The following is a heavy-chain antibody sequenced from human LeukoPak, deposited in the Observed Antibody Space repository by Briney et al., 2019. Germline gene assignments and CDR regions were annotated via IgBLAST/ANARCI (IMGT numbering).Heavy chain of an antibody. V-gene: IGHV4-59*12. CDR2: ISYSGST. J-gene: IGHJ5*02. D-gene: IGHD6-13*01. CDR1: DSISSYS. Sequence: SETLSLTCTVSDSISSYSWSWIRQPPGKGLEWIGYISYSGSTNSNPSLKSRVTISVDTSKNQFSLKLSSVTAADTAVYYCARKRRIAAAANWFDPWGQGTLVTVSS. CDR3: ARKRRIAAAANWFDP.